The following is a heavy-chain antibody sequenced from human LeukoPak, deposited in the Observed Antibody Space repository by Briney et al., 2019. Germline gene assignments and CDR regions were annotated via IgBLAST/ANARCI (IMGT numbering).Heavy chain of an antibody. V-gene: IGHV1-2*06. CDR2: INPNSGGT. Sequence: GASVKVSCKASGYTFTGYYMHWVRQAPGQGLEWMGRINPNSGGTNYAQKFQGRVTTTRDTSISTAYMELSRLRSDDTAVYYCARDSDNCSGGSCYYSYWFDPWGQGTLVTVSS. CDR3: ARDSDNCSGGSCYYSYWFDP. CDR1: GYTFTGYY. D-gene: IGHD2-15*01. J-gene: IGHJ5*02.